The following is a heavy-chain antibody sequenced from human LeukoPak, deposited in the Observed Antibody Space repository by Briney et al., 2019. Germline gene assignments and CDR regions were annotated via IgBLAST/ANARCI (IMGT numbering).Heavy chain of an antibody. V-gene: IGHV4-59*08. J-gene: IGHJ4*02. CDR3: ARSGSYGGHFDN. CDR2: IYYSGTT. D-gene: IGHD1-26*01. Sequence: PSETLSLTCTVSGASISNYYCSWIRQSPGKGLEWIGYIYYSGTTNYNPSLKSRVTISVDTSKTQFSLKLTSVTAADTAVYYCARSGSYGGHFDNWGQGTLVTVSS. CDR1: GASISNYY.